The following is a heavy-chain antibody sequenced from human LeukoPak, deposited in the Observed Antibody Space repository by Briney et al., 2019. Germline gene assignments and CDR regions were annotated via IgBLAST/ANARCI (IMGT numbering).Heavy chain of an antibody. V-gene: IGHV1-46*01. CDR3: ARGQSTMIVVVTTYDY. D-gene: IGHD3-22*01. CDR2: INPSGGST. J-gene: IGHJ4*02. Sequence: ASVKVSCKASGYTFTSYYMHWVRQAPGQGLEWMGIINPSGGSTSYAQKFQGRVTMTRDTSTSTVYMELSSLRSEDTAVYYCARGQSTMIVVVTTYDYWGQGTLVTVSS. CDR1: GYTFTSYY.